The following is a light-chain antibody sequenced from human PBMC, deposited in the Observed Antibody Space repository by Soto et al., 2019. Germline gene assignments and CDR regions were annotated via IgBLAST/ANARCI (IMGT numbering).Light chain of an antibody. V-gene: IGLV2-14*01. CDR2: EVS. Sequence: QSALTQPASVSGSPGQSITISCTGSSSDVGGYNYVSWYQQHPGKAPKLMIYEVSNRPSGVSNRFSGSKSGDTASLTISGLQAEDEADYYCSSYTSSITPYVFATGTKLTVL. CDR1: SSDVGGYNY. CDR3: SSYTSSITPYV. J-gene: IGLJ1*01.